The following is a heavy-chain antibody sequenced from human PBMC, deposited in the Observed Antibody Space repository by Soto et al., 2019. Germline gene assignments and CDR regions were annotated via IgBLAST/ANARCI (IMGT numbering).Heavy chain of an antibody. D-gene: IGHD1-26*01. V-gene: IGHV3-73*01. Sequence: EVPLVESGGDLVQPGGSLKLSCAASGFTFSGSALHWVRQTSGKGLEWVGRIRRKVDNYATAYSASVKGRFTISRDDSKNTAYLQMDSLRTEDTAVYYCSRWEVGNLRPLDYWGQGALVTVSS. J-gene: IGHJ4*02. CDR1: GFTFSGSA. CDR2: IRRKVDNYAT. CDR3: SRWEVGNLRPLDY.